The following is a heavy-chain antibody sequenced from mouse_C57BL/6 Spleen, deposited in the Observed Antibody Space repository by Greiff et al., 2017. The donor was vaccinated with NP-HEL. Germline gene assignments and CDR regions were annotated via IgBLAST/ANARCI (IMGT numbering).Heavy chain of an antibody. V-gene: IGHV2-2*01. J-gene: IGHJ3*01. CDR2: IWSGGST. CDR1: GFSLTSYG. D-gene: IGHD1-1*01. CDR3: ARDSRPYGGAWFAY. Sequence: VMLVESGPGLVQPSQSLSITCTVSGFSLTSYGVHWVRQSPGKGLEWLGVIWSGGSTDYNAAFISRLSISKDNSKSQVFFKMNSLQADDTAIYYCARDSRPYGGAWFAYWGQGTLVTVSA.